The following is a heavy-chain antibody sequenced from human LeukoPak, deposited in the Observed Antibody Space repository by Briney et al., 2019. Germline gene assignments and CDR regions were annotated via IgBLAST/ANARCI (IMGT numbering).Heavy chain of an antibody. Sequence: PGGSLRLSCAASGFTVSSNYMSWVRQAPGKGLEWVSVIYSGGNTYYADSVKGRFTISRDNAKNSLYLQMNSLRAEDTAVYYCARDSPPDYWGQGTLVTVSS. CDR3: ARDSPPDY. CDR2: IYSGGNT. CDR1: GFTVSSNY. V-gene: IGHV3-66*01. J-gene: IGHJ4*02.